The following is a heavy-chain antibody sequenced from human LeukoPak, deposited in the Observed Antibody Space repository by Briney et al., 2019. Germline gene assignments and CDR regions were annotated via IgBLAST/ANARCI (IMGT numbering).Heavy chain of an antibody. CDR3: AKDQGIVVVPAAKDY. CDR1: GFTFSSYG. D-gene: IGHD2-2*01. J-gene: IGHJ4*02. V-gene: IGHV3-23*01. CDR2: ISGSGGST. Sequence: GGSLRLSCAASGFTFSSYGMSWVRQAPGKGLEWVSAISGSGGSTYYADSVKGRFTISRDNSKNTLYLQMNSLRAEDTAVYYCAKDQGIVVVPAAKDYWGQGTLVTVSS.